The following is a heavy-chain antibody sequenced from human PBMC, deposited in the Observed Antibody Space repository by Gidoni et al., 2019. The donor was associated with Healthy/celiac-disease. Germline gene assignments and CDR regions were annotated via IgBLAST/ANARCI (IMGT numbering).Heavy chain of an antibody. D-gene: IGHD6-6*01. V-gene: IGHV4-59*01. CDR3: ARVRRSSSSDAFDI. J-gene: IGHJ3*02. CDR2: IYYSGST. CDR1: VGPISSYY. Sequence: QVQLQESGPGLVKPSATLSLTCPVSVGPISSYYWSWIRQRPGKGLEWIGYIYYSGSTNYNPSLKSRVTITVDTSKNQFSLKLSSVTAADTAVYYCARVRRSSSSDAFDIWGQGTMVTVSS.